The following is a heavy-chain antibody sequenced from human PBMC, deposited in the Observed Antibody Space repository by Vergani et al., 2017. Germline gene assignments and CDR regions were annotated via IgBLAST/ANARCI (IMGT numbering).Heavy chain of an antibody. V-gene: IGHV3-30*15. CDR2: ISYDGSNK. CDR1: GFTFSSYA. CDR3: ATDAIVGAPGSFDY. D-gene: IGHD1-26*01. Sequence: QVQLVESGGGVVQPGRSLRLSCAASGFTFSSYAMHWVRQAPGKGLEWVAVISYDGSNKYYADSVKGRFTISRDNSKNTLYLQMSSLRSEDTAVYYCATDAIVGAPGSFDYWGQGTLVTVSS. J-gene: IGHJ4*02.